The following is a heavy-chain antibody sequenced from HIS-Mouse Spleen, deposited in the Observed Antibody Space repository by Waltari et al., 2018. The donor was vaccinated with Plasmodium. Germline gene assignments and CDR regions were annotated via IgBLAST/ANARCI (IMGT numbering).Heavy chain of an antibody. CDR3: ARVLGYKAAAGTFVEYFQH. V-gene: IGHV1-2*02. CDR1: GYTFTGYY. D-gene: IGHD6-13*01. Sequence: QVQLVQSGAEVKKPGASVKVSCKASGYTFTGYYMHWVRQAPGQGLEWMGWINPNSGGKKDAQKVQGRVTMTRDTSISTAYMELSRLRSDDTAVYYCARVLGYKAAAGTFVEYFQHWGQGTLVTVSS. CDR2: INPNSGGK. J-gene: IGHJ1*01.